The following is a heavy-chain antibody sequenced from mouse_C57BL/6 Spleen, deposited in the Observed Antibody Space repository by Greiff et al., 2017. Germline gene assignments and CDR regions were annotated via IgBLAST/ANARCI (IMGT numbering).Heavy chain of an antibody. Sequence: EVQRVESGGGLVKPGGSLKLSCAASGFTFSDYGMHWVRQAPEKGLEWVAYISSGSSTIYYADTVKGRFTISRDNAKNTLFLQMTSLRSEDTAMYYCARAIYYDYDWYFDVWGTGTTVTVSS. V-gene: IGHV5-17*01. D-gene: IGHD2-4*01. J-gene: IGHJ1*03. CDR1: GFTFSDYG. CDR3: ARAIYYDYDWYFDV. CDR2: ISSGSSTI.